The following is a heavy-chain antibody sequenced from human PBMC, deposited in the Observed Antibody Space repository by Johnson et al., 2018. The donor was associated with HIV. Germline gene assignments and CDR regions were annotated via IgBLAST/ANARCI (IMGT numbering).Heavy chain of an antibody. Sequence: QVQLVESGGGVVQPGRSLRLSCAASDFTFSNNAIHWVRQAPGKGLEWVAVISYDGTNTYYADSVRGRFTISRDNSRNTVSLQMNSLRAEDTALYYCARRRRYGDYFADAFDIWGQGTMVTVSS. J-gene: IGHJ3*02. CDR1: DFTFSNNA. D-gene: IGHD4-17*01. CDR3: ARRRRYGDYFADAFDI. CDR2: ISYDGTNT. V-gene: IGHV3-30*04.